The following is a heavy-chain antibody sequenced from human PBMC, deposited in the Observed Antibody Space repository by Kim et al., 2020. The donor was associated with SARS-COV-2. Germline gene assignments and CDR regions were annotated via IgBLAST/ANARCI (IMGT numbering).Heavy chain of an antibody. Sequence: GGSLRLSCVASGFTFSSYGMHWVRQAPGKGLEWVAVLSYDGNNEYYADSVKGQFTISRDNSKNTLYLQMNSLRAEDTAVYYCARDPYGGVRGFMDVWGRGTTVTVSS. D-gene: IGHD3-10*01. CDR3: ARDPYGGVRGFMDV. CDR1: GFTFSSYG. CDR2: LSYDGNNE. J-gene: IGHJ6*02. V-gene: IGHV3-30*03.